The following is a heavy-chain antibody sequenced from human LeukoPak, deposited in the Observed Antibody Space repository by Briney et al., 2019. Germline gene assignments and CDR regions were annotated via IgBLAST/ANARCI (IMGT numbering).Heavy chain of an antibody. D-gene: IGHD1-26*01. CDR2: ISSSSSYI. V-gene: IGHV3-21*01. J-gene: IGHJ4*02. CDR3: ARLAGEEWELLKFFDY. CDR1: GFTFSSYS. Sequence: GGSLRLSCAASGFTFSSYSMNWVHQAPGKGLEWVSSISSSSSYIYYADSVKGRFTISRDNAKNSLYLQMNSLRAEDTAVYYCARLAGEEWELLKFFDYWGQGTLVTVSS.